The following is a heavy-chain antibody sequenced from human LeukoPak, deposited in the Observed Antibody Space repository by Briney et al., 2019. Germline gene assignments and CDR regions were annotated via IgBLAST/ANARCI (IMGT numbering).Heavy chain of an antibody. Sequence: PSETLSLTCTVSGGSISSYYWSWIRQPPGKGLEWIGYIYYSGSTNYNPSLKSRVTISVDTSKNQFSLKLSSVTAADTAVYYCARHPVRGGKLFDTWGQGTLVTVSS. J-gene: IGHJ5*02. V-gene: IGHV4-59*08. D-gene: IGHD3-16*01. CDR3: ARHPVRGGKLFDT. CDR2: IYYSGST. CDR1: GGSISSYY.